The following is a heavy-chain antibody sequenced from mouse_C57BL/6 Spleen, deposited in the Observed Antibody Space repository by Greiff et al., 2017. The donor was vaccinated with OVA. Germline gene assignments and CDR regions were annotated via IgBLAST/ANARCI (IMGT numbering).Heavy chain of an antibody. CDR2: IYPGDGDT. CDR1: GYAFSSYW. D-gene: IGHD2-2*01. J-gene: IGHJ1*03. CDR3: AREGYRGYFDV. V-gene: IGHV1-80*01. Sequence: VHLVESGAELVKPGASVKISCKASGYAFSSYWMNWVKQRPGKGLEWIGQIYPGDGDTNYNGKFKGKATLTADKSSSTAYMQLSSLTSEDSAVYFCAREGYRGYFDVWGTGTTVTVSS.